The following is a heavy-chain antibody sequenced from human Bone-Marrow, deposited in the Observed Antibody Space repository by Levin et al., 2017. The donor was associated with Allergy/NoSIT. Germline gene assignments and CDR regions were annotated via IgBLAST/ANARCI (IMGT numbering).Heavy chain of an antibody. V-gene: IGHV3-73*01. CDR3: TRLSATRGFDQ. J-gene: IGHJ4*02. D-gene: IGHD3-10*01. CDR1: GFTFSDSA. Sequence: GESLKISCAASGFTFSDSAMHWVRQASGKGLEWVARVRTKLNAYETAYAASVKGRFIISRDDSKNTAYLQMNSLKTDDTAVYYCTRLSATRGFDQWGQGTLVTVSS. CDR2: VRTKLNAYET.